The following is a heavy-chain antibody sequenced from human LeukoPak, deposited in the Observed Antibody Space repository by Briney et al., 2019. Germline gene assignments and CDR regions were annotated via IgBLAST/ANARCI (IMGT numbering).Heavy chain of an antibody. D-gene: IGHD6-13*01. CDR3: ARIGYSSSCLDY. CDR1: GFTFSNYW. CDR2: IKQDGSTK. Sequence: SGGSLRLSCAASGFTFSNYWMTWVRQAPGKGLEWVANIKQDGSTKYYVDSVKGRFTISRDNAKNSLYLQMNSLRAEDTAVYYCARIGYSSSCLDYWGRGTLVTVSS. J-gene: IGHJ4*02. V-gene: IGHV3-7*05.